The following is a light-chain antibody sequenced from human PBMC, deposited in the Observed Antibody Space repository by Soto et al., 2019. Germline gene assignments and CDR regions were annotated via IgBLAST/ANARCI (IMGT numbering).Light chain of an antibody. CDR2: HAS. CDR1: QRIISW. J-gene: IGKJ4*01. V-gene: IGKV1-5*01. CDR3: QQYNSYPLT. Sequence: DIQMTQSPSTLSASVGDRVTITCRASQRIISWLAWYHQKPGKAPKVLIYHASSLECGVPSRFSGSGSEKEFTHTITGLQPDDFATYYCQQYNSYPLTFGGGTKVYIK.